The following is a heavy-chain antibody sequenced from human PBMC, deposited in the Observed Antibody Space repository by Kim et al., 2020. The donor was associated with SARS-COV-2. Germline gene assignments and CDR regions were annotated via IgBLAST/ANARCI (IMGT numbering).Heavy chain of an antibody. D-gene: IGHD6-13*01. Sequence: SETLSLTCTVSGGSISSSSYYWGWIRQPPGKGLEWIGSIYYSGSTYYNPSLKSRVTISVDTSKNQFSLKLSSVTAADTAVYYCARESSSHYRGAFDIWGQGTMVTVSS. CDR2: IYYSGST. J-gene: IGHJ3*02. CDR1: GGSISSSSYY. CDR3: ARESSSHYRGAFDI. V-gene: IGHV4-39*07.